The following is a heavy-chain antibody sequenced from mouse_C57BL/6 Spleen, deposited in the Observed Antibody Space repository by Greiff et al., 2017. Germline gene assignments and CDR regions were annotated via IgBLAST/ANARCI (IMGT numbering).Heavy chain of an antibody. D-gene: IGHD2-3*01. V-gene: IGHV5-17*01. Sequence: EVMLVESGGGLVKPGGSLKLSCAASGFTFSDYGMHWVRQAPEKGLEWVAYISSGSSTIYYADTVKGRFTISRDNAKNTLFLQMTSLRSEYTAMYYCANAYDGYSAWFAYWGQGTLVTVSA. CDR3: ANAYDGYSAWFAY. CDR1: GFTFSDYG. J-gene: IGHJ3*01. CDR2: ISSGSSTI.